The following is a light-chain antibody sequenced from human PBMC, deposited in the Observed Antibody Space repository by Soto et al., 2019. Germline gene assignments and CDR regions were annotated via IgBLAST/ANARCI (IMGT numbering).Light chain of an antibody. J-gene: IGLJ3*02. CDR2: SNN. V-gene: IGLV1-44*01. CDR3: AAWDGSLNGGV. Sequence: QSVLTQPPSASGTPGQRVTISCSGSSSNIRSNTVNWFHQLPGTAPKLLIYSNNQRPSGVPDRFSGSKSGTSASLAISGLQSEDEADYYCAAWDGSLNGGVFGGGTKVTVL. CDR1: SSNIRSNT.